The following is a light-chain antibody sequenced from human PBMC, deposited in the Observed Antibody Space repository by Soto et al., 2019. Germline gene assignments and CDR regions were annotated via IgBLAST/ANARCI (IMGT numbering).Light chain of an antibody. CDR1: QSVTSNY. CDR3: QHYYTSYTT. CDR2: GAS. Sequence: IVLTQSPGTLSLSPGERATLYCGASQSVTSNYLAWYQQKPGQAPRLLIFGASTRATGIPDRFSGSGSGTDFTLTISRLEPEDFAVYYCQHYYTSYTTFGQGTKVDIK. J-gene: IGKJ1*01. V-gene: IGKV3-20*01.